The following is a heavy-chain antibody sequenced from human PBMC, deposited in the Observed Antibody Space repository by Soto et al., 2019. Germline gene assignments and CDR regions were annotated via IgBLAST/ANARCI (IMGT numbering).Heavy chain of an antibody. D-gene: IGHD6-13*01. CDR2: ASGSDGNT. Sequence: EVQLLESGGGLVQPGGSLRLSCVASGFTFSSYAMNWVRQAPGKGLEWVSTASGSDGNTYYADSVKGRFTISRDNSKNTLYLHMTTLRAEDTAVYYCAKASGVYSSKWPNYFDYWGQGTLVTVSS. CDR1: GFTFSSYA. CDR3: AKASGVYSSKWPNYFDY. V-gene: IGHV3-23*01. J-gene: IGHJ4*02.